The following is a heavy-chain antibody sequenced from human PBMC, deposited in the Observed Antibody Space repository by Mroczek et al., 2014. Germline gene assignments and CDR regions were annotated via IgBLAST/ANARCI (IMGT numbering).Heavy chain of an antibody. CDR3: ATTSGYYNYFDY. V-gene: IGHV4-39*01. CDR2: IYYSGST. D-gene: IGHD3-3*01. CDR1: GGSISSSSYY. J-gene: IGHJ4*02. Sequence: QVQLQQWGPGLVKPSETLSLTCTVSGGSISSSSYYWGWIRQPPGKGLEWIGSIYYSGSTYYNPSLKSRVTISVDTSKNQFSLKLSSVTAADTAVYYCATTSGYYNYFDYWGQGTLVTVSS.